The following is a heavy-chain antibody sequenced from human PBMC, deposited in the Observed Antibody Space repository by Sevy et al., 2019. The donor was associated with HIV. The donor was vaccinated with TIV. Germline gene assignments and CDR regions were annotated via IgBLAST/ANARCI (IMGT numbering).Heavy chain of an antibody. V-gene: IGHV3-30-3*01. D-gene: IGHD3-3*01. CDR2: ISYDGSNK. CDR1: GFTFSSYA. Sequence: GGSLRLSCAASGFTFSSYAMHWVRQAPGKGLEWVAVISYDGSNKYYADSVKGRFTISRDNSKNTLYLQMNSLRAEDTAVYYCARDGTIFGVVIIGAFDYWGQGTLVTVSS. J-gene: IGHJ4*02. CDR3: ARDGTIFGVVIIGAFDY.